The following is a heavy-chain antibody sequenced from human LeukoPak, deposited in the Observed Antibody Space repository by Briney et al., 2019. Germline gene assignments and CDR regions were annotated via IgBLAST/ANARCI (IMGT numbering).Heavy chain of an antibody. CDR2: IIPISATA. D-gene: IGHD4-17*01. J-gene: IGHJ6*04. CDR3: ARDLAYGDYYYYGMDV. Sequence: GASVTVSCKASGGTFSSYAINWVRQAPGQGLEWMGGIIPISATANYAQRFQGRVTITADKSTNTAYMELSSLRSEDTAVYYCARDLAYGDYYYYGMDVWGKGTTVTVSS. CDR1: GGTFSSYA. V-gene: IGHV1-69*06.